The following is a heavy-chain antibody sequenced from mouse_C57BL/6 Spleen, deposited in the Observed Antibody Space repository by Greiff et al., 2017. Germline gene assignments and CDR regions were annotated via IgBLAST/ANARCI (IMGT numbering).Heavy chain of an antibody. CDR1: GYTFTSYG. CDR2: IYIGTGYT. V-gene: IGHV1-58*01. CDR3: ERGDYGNRYWYCDV. J-gene: IGHJ1*03. Sequence: VQLQQSGAELVRPGSSVKLSCKTSGYTFTSYGIHWVKQRPGQGLDWIRYIYIGTGYTEYNEKFKGKATLTSDTSSSTAYMQLRSLTSEDSAIYFRERGDYGNRYWYCDVRGTGVTVTVSS. D-gene: IGHD2-1*01.